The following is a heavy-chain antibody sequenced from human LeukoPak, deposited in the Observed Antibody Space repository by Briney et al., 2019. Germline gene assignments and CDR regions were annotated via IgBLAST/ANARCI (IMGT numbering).Heavy chain of an antibody. CDR3: VRDSYCGGDCYRLHDL. CDR2: ISSSCTI. CDR1: GFTFSMFS. Sequence: GGSLRLSCAASGFTFSMFSMNWVRQAPGKGLEWISYISSSCTIHYADSVKGRFTISRDNAKKSLYLQMSSLRAEDTALYFCVRDSYCGGDCYRLHDLWGQGTLVAVSS. V-gene: IGHV3-48*01. J-gene: IGHJ4*02. D-gene: IGHD2-21*02.